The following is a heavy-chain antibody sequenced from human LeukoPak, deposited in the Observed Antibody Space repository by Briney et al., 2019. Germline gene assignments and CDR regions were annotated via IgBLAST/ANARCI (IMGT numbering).Heavy chain of an antibody. CDR2: IWYDGTNK. Sequence: GGSLRLSCAASGFAFSSFGMHWVRQAPGKGLEWVAVIWYDGTNKYYADSVRGRFTISRDNSKNTLYLQMNSLRAEDTAVYYCARSNANSFDSWGPGTLVTVSS. CDR1: GFAFSSFG. V-gene: IGHV3-33*01. D-gene: IGHD2-2*01. CDR3: ARSNANSFDS. J-gene: IGHJ4*02.